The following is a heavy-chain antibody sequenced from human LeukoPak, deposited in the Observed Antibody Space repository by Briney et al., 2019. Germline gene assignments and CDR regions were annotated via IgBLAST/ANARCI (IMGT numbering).Heavy chain of an antibody. CDR2: ISGSGGST. J-gene: IGHJ6*02. CDR1: GFTFSSYW. D-gene: IGHD2-2*01. CDR3: AKKNNIVVVPAALDV. V-gene: IGHV3-23*01. Sequence: GGSLRLSCAASGFTFSSYWMNWARQAPGKGLEWVSAISGSGGSTYYADSVKGRFTISRDNSKNTLYLQMNSLRAEDTAVYYCAKKNNIVVVPAALDVWGQGTTVTVSS.